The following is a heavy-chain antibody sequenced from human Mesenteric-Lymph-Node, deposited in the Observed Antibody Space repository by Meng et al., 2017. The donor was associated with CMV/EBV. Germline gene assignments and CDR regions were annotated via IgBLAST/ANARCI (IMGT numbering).Heavy chain of an antibody. CDR2: ISSSSSTI. V-gene: IGHV3-48*03. Sequence: GGSLRLSCAASGFTFSSYEMNWVRQAPGKGLEWVSYISSSSSTIYYADSVKGRFTISRDNAKNSLYLQMNSLRAEDTAVYYCARGFRKFVRGINIVVVPAASDYWGQGTLVTVSS. CDR3: ARGFRKFVRGINIVVVPAASDY. D-gene: IGHD2-2*01. J-gene: IGHJ4*02. CDR1: GFTFSSYE.